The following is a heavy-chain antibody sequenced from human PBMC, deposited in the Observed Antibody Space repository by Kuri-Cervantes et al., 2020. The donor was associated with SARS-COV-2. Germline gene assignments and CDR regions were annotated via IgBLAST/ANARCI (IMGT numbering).Heavy chain of an antibody. CDR3: SRPYYGMDV. V-gene: IGHV4-39*07. Sequence: GSLRLSCTVSGGSISSGSYYWSWIRQPPGKGLEWIGEINHSGSTNYNPSLKSRVTISVDTSKNQFSLKLSSVTAADTAVYYCSRPYYGMDVWGQGTTVTGYS. CDR2: INHSGST. J-gene: IGHJ6*02. CDR1: GGSISSGSYY.